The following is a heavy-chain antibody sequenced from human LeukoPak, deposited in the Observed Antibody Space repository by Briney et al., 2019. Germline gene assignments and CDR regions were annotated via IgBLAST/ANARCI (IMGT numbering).Heavy chain of an antibody. CDR3: AKSGYNRFDY. CDR2: ISGSGSGSST. CDR1: GFTFDDYA. J-gene: IGHJ4*02. Sequence: PGRSLRLSCAASGFTFDDYAMHWVRQAPGKGLEWVSGISGSGSGSSTYYADSVKGRFTISRNNSKNTLYLQMNSLRAEDTAVYYCAKSGYNRFDYWGQGTLVTVSS. D-gene: IGHD5-24*01. V-gene: IGHV3-23*01.